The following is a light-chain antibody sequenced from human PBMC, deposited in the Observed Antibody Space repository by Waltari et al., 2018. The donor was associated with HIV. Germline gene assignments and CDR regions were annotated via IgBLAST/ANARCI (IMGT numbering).Light chain of an antibody. CDR3: LQDHNYPIT. Sequence: AIQMTQSPSSLSASVGDRVTLTCRASQGIRNDLGWYQQKPGTAPKLLIYAASSLQSGVPSRFSGSGSGTDFTLTISSLQAEDFATYYCLQDHNYPITFGQGTRLEIK. J-gene: IGKJ5*01. CDR2: AAS. V-gene: IGKV1-6*01. CDR1: QGIRND.